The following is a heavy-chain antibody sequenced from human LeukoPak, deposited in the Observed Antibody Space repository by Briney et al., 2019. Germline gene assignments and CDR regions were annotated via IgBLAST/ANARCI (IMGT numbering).Heavy chain of an antibody. Sequence: PGGSPRLSCAASGFTFSNYAMHWVRQAPGKGLEYVSTISSSGGSAQYANSVKGRFTISRDNSKNTLYLQMGSLRAEDTAVYYCARDPNYGSGSYYDYWGQGTLVTVSS. V-gene: IGHV3-64*01. CDR3: ARDPNYGSGSYYDY. CDR2: ISSSGGSA. CDR1: GFTFSNYA. D-gene: IGHD3-10*01. J-gene: IGHJ4*02.